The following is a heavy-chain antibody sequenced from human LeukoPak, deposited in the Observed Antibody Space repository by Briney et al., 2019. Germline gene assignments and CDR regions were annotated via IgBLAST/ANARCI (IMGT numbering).Heavy chain of an antibody. CDR3: AREVFEGQRQSDAFDV. CDR2: VNGPGDWT. J-gene: IGHJ3*01. V-gene: IGHV3-74*01. CDR1: GFTCSSHW. D-gene: IGHD6-25*01. Sequence: GGSLRLSCAASGFTCSSHWMHWVRQAPGEWLVWVSRVNGPGDWTQYADSVRGRFIISRDNDENTISLQMNNLRAEDTAVYFCAREVFEGQRQSDAFDVWGQGTMVTVSS.